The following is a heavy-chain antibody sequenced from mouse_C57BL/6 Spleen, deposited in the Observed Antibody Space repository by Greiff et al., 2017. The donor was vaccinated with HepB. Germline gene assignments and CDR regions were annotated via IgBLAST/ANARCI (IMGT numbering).Heavy chain of an antibody. CDR3: TRGDVYWYFDV. CDR1: GYTFTDYE. V-gene: IGHV1-15*01. CDR2: IDPETGGT. J-gene: IGHJ1*03. D-gene: IGHD3-3*01. Sequence: QVQLQQSGAELVRPGASVTLSCKASGYTFTDYEMHWVKQTPVHGLEWIGAIDPETGGTAYNQKFKGKAILTADKSSSTAYMELRSLTSEDSAVYYCTRGDVYWYFDVWGTGTTVTVSS.